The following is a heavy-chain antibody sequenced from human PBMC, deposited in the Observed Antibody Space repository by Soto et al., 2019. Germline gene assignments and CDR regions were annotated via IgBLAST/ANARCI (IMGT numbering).Heavy chain of an antibody. D-gene: IGHD6-13*01. CDR1: GDSITNNKW. V-gene: IGHV4-4*02. Sequence: SETLSLTCSVSGDSITNNKWWSWVRQPPGKGLEWIGEMHHSGSIHYNAPLKSRATISVDKSRNQFSLQLTSVTAADTALYFCTRVHISSWYRPSDYWGQGTLVTVSS. J-gene: IGHJ4*02. CDR3: TRVHISSWYRPSDY. CDR2: MHHSGSI.